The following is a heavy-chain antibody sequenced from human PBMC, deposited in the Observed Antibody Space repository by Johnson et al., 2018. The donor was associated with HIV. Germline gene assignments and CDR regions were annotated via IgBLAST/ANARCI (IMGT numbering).Heavy chain of an antibody. CDR2: ISYDGSNK. D-gene: IGHD7-27*01. Sequence: VQLVESGGGVVQPGKSLRLSCVASGFSFSSYGMHWVRQAPGKGLEWVALISYDGSNKYYADSVKGRFTISRDNSNNTLYLQMNSLRADDTAVYYCAKDRNWGASGGFDIWGQGTMLTVSS. J-gene: IGHJ3*02. CDR1: GFSFSSYG. CDR3: AKDRNWGASGGFDI. V-gene: IGHV3-30*18.